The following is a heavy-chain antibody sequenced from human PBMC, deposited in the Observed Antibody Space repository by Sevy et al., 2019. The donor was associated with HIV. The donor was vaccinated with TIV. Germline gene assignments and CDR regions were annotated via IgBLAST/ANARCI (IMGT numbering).Heavy chain of an antibody. J-gene: IGHJ6*03. CDR1: GFTFSSYS. D-gene: IGHD3-3*01. V-gene: IGHV3-21*01. Sequence: GGSLRLSCAASGFTFSSYSMNWVRQAPGKGLVWVSSISSSSFYVYYADSVKGRFTISRDNAKNSLYLQMNSLRAEDTAVYYCARDPSERFLEWSLGFYYMDVWGKGTTVTVSS. CDR2: ISSSSFYV. CDR3: ARDPSERFLEWSLGFYYMDV.